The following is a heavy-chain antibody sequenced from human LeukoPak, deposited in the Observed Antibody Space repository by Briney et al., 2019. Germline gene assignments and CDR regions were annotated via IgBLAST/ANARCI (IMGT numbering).Heavy chain of an antibody. CDR2: ISGSASTI. V-gene: IGHV3-11*01. J-gene: IGHJ4*02. CDR1: GFTFSVYY. CDR3: ARASRIAARPRDSDY. D-gene: IGHD6-6*01. Sequence: GGSLRLSCAASGFTFSVYYMNWIRQAPGKGLEWLSYISGSASTIYYADSVKGRFTISRDNAKNSLYLQMNSLRAEDTAVYYCARASRIAARPRDSDYWGQGTLVTVSS.